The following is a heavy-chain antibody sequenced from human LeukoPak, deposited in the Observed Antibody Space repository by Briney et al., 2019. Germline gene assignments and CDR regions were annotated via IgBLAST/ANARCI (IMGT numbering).Heavy chain of an antibody. J-gene: IGHJ2*01. CDR3: ARHVSSDLRIVVVTSDWYFDR. Sequence: SETLSLTCIVSGGSISSSRFYWGWIHQPPGKGLEWIGTIYYSGSTYYNPSLKSRVTISADTSKNQFSLNLSSVTAADTGVYYCARHVSSDLRIVVVTSDWYFDRWGRGTLVTVSS. V-gene: IGHV4-39*01. D-gene: IGHD2-21*02. CDR1: GGSISSSRFY. CDR2: IYYSGST.